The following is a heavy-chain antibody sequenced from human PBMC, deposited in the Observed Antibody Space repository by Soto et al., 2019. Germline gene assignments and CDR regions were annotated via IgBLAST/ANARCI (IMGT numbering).Heavy chain of an antibody. D-gene: IGHD1-1*01. CDR3: ARWESTWNDLDY. CDR2: MSSNGGST. J-gene: IGHJ4*02. Sequence: EVQLVESGGGLVQPGGYLRLSCAASGFTFSSYAMHWVRQAPGKGLEYVSAMSSNGGSTYYANSVKGRFTISRDNSKNTLYLKMVSRRAEDMALYYCARWESTWNDLDYGGQGTLVTVSS. CDR1: GFTFSSYA. V-gene: IGHV3-64*01.